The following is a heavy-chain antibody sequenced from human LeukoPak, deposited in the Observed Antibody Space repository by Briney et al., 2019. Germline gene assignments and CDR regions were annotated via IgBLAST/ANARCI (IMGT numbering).Heavy chain of an antibody. Sequence: GGSLRLSCAASGFTFDDYAMHWVRQAPGKGLEWVSGISWNSGSIGYADSVKGRFTISRDNAKNSLYLQMNSLRAEDTAVYYCARGGDSSSYDYWGQGTLVTVSS. CDR2: ISWNSGSI. CDR3: ARGGDSSSYDY. D-gene: IGHD6-6*01. V-gene: IGHV3-9*01. CDR1: GFTFDDYA. J-gene: IGHJ4*02.